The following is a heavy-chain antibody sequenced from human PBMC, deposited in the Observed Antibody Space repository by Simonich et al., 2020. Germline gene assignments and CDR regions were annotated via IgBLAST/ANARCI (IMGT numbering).Heavy chain of an antibody. D-gene: IGHD2-15*01. V-gene: IGHV1-69*06. CDR3: ARGGLADRRIVYYYYMDV. Sequence: QVQLVQSGAEVKKPGSSVKVSCKASGGTFSSYAISWVRQAPGQGLEWMGEIIPILGKANSAQKFQGRVTITADKSTSTAYMELSSLRSEDTAVYYCARGGLADRRIVYYYYMDVWGKGTTVTVSS. J-gene: IGHJ6*03. CDR2: IIPILGKA. CDR1: GGTFSSYA.